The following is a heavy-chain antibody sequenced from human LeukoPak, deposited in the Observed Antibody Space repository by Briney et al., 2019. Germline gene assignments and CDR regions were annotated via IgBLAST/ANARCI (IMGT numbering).Heavy chain of an antibody. J-gene: IGHJ1*01. CDR1: GFTFSGAA. CDR3: AREASGSYFHH. CDR2: LHSGGST. D-gene: IGHD1-26*01. Sequence: GGSLRLSCTTSGFTFSGAAMHWVRQAPGKGLEWVSVLHSGGSTYYADSVKGRFTISRDNSKNTVYLQMNRLRAEDTAVYYCAREASGSYFHHWGQGTLVTVSS. V-gene: IGHV3-53*01.